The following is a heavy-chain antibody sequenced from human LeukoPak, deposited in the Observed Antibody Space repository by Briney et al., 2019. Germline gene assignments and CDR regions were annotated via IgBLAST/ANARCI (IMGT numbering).Heavy chain of an antibody. CDR3: ASRIAVAGTLGY. J-gene: IGHJ4*02. D-gene: IGHD6-19*01. V-gene: IGHV1-69*13. CDR1: GGTFSSYA. Sequence: ASVKVSCKASGGTFSSYAISWVRQAPGQGLEWMGGIIPIFGTANFAQKFQGRVTITADESTSTAHMELSSLRFEDTAVYYCASRIAVAGTLGYWGQGTLVTVSS. CDR2: IIPIFGTA.